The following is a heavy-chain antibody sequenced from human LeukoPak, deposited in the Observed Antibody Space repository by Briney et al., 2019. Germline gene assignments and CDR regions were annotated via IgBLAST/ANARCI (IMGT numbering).Heavy chain of an antibody. CDR1: GFTFSIYT. Sequence: GGSLRLSCAASGFTFSIYTMNWVRQAPGKGLEWVSIINYNGDNKYYADPVQGRFTISRDNSKNTVYLQMNSLRAEDTAIYYCAKDGHCPGALCPTQIAVAGYNDNWGQGTLVTVSS. D-gene: IGHD6-19*01. CDR2: INYNGDNK. CDR3: AKDGHCPGALCPTQIAVAGYNDN. V-gene: IGHV3-23*01. J-gene: IGHJ4*02.